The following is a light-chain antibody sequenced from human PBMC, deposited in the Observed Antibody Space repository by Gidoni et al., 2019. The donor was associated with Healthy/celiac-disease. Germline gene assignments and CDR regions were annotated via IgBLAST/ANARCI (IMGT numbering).Light chain of an antibody. CDR3: QKYNSALFT. J-gene: IGKJ5*01. CDR2: AAS. Sequence: DIQMTQSPSSLSASVGDRVTITCRASQGISNYLAWYQQKPGKVPKLLIYAASTLQSGVPSRFSGSGSGTDFTLTISSLQPEDVATYYCQKYNSALFTFGQXTRLEIK. V-gene: IGKV1-27*01. CDR1: QGISNY.